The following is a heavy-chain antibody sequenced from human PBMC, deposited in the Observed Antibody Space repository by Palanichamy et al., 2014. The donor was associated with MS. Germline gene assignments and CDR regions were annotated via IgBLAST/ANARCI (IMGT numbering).Heavy chain of an antibody. CDR3: ARYSGRMGAFDI. CDR2: ISSSSSTI. V-gene: IGHV3-48*02. CDR1: GFTFDSYS. D-gene: IGHD1-26*01. J-gene: IGHJ3*02. Sequence: EVQLVESGGGLVQPGGSLRLSCAAPGFTFDSYSMNWVRQAPGKGLEWVSYISSSSSTIYYADPVKGRCTLSRDNAKNLLYLQMNSLRDEDTAMYYCARYSGRMGAFDIWGQGTMVSVSS.